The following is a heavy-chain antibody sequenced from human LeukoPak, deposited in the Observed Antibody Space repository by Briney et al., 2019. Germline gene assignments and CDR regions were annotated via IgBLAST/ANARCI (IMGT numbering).Heavy chain of an antibody. CDR1: GFTFSSYS. CDR3: ASGAGYYYGSGSHLGWFDP. Sequence: GGSLRLSCAASGFTFSSYSMNWVRPAPGKGVEGVSYIISSSSTIYYADSVKGRFTISRDNAKNALYLQMNSLRAEDTAVYYCASGAGYYYGSGSHLGWFDPWGQGTLVTVSS. J-gene: IGHJ5*02. CDR2: IISSSSTI. V-gene: IGHV3-48*01. D-gene: IGHD3-10*01.